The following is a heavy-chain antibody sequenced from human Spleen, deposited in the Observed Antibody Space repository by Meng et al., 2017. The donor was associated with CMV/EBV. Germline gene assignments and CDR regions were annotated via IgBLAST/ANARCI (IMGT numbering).Heavy chain of an antibody. CDR3: ARVGALDWSIFDY. Sequence: SETLSLTCTVSGGSISSYFWTWIRQPPGKGLEWIGYIHDSGTTKYNTSLRSRLTISIDTSKNQFSLDLGSVTAADTAVYYCARVGALDWSIFDYWGQGTLVTVSS. V-gene: IGHV4-59*01. J-gene: IGHJ4*02. CDR2: IHDSGTT. CDR1: GGSISSYF. D-gene: IGHD3/OR15-3a*01.